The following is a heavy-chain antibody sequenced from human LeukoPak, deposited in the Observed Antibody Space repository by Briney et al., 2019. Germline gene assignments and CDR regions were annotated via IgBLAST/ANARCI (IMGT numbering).Heavy chain of an antibody. CDR1: GFTFSNYG. J-gene: IGHJ4*02. Sequence: GGSLRLSCAASGFTFSNYGMHWVRKAPGKGLEWVALISFDESSEYYADSVKGRFSISRDNSKNTLYLQMNNARVDDTAVYYCAKEVGYGSPYFDYWGQGTLVTVSS. CDR3: AKEVGYGSPYFDY. CDR2: ISFDESSE. V-gene: IGHV3-30*18. D-gene: IGHD5-12*01.